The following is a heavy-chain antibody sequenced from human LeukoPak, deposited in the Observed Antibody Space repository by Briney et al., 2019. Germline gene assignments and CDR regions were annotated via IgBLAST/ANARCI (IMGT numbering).Heavy chain of an antibody. V-gene: IGHV4-39*01. D-gene: IGHD3-3*01. Sequence: PSETLSLTCTVSGGSISSSSYYWGWIRQPPGKGLEWIGSIYYSGSTYYNPSLKSRVTISVDTSKNQFSLKLSSVTAADTAVYYCARQPPVLRFFEWSYYFDYWGQGTLVTVSS. CDR3: ARQPPVLRFFEWSYYFDY. CDR1: GGSISSSSYY. CDR2: IYYSGST. J-gene: IGHJ4*02.